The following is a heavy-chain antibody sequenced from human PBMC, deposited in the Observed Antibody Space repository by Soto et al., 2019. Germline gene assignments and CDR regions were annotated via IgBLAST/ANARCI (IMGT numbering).Heavy chain of an antibody. V-gene: IGHV1-69*01. CDR1: GGSFNNYA. Sequence: QVHLVQSGAEVKKPGSSVKVSCKTSGGSFNNYAVSWVRQAPGQGLEWMGGIIPNFDTPNYAQKFQDRVTIIADESTSTVYMELRGLRSNDTAVYYCAVAMVREILIFESSGMHVCGQGTTVIVSS. D-gene: IGHD3-10*01. J-gene: IGHJ6*02. CDR2: IIPNFDTP. CDR3: AVAMVREILIFESSGMHV.